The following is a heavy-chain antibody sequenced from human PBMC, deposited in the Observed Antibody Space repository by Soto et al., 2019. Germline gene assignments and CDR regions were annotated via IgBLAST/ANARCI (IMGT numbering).Heavy chain of an antibody. CDR2: ISGSGGST. CDR1: GFTFSSYA. D-gene: IGHD3-3*01. Sequence: PGGSLRLSCAASGFTFSSYAMSWVRQAPGKGLEWVSAISGSGGSTYYADSVKGRFTISRDNSKNTLYLQMNSLRAEDTAVYYCAKGHYDFWSGYYYYYYMDVWGKGTTVTVSS. V-gene: IGHV3-23*01. CDR3: AKGHYDFWSGYYYYYYMDV. J-gene: IGHJ6*03.